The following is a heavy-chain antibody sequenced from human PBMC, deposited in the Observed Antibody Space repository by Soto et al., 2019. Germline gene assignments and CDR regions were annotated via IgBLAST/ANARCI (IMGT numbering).Heavy chain of an antibody. CDR3: ARYNTVLRFLGWSTHGMDV. Sequence: GASVKVSCKASGDTFSSYAISWVRQAPGQGLEWMGRIIPIFGTANYAQKFQGRATITADASTSTAYMELSSLRSEDTAVYYCARYNTVLRFLGWSTHGMDVWGQGTTVAVSS. CDR2: IIPIFGTA. CDR1: GDTFSSYA. D-gene: IGHD3-3*01. J-gene: IGHJ6*02. V-gene: IGHV1-69*13.